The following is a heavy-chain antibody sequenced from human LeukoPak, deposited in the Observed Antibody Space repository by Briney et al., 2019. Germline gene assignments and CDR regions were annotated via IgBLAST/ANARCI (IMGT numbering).Heavy chain of an antibody. CDR1: GFTVSSNY. CDR3: VRSLDY. V-gene: IGHV3-53*01. Sequence: GGSLRLSCAASGFTVSSNYMSWVRQAPGKGLEWVSVIYSGGSTYYADSVKGRFTISRDNSKNTLYLQMNRLRVEDTALYYCVRSLDYWGQGTLVTVSS. CDR2: IYSGGST. J-gene: IGHJ4*02.